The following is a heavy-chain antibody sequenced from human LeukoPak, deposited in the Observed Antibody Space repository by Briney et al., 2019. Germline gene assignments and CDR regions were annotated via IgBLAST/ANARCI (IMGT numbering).Heavy chain of an antibody. CDR3: ASGSRRWFSDAFDI. Sequence: PSETLSLTCTVSGGSISSYYWSWIRQPPGKGLEWIGRIYTSGSTNYSPSLKSRVTMSVDTSKNQFSLKLSSVTAADTAVYYCASGSRRWFSDAFDIWGQGTMVTVSS. J-gene: IGHJ3*02. CDR2: IYTSGST. D-gene: IGHD6-13*01. V-gene: IGHV4-4*07. CDR1: GGSISSYY.